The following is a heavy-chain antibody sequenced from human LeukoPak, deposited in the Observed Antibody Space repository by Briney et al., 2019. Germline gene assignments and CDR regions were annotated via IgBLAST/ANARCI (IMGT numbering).Heavy chain of an antibody. D-gene: IGHD2-2*02. V-gene: IGHV1-69*02. Sequence: ASVKVSCKASGGTFSSYTISWVRQAPGQGLEWMGRIIPILGIANCAQKFQGRVTITADKSTSTAYMELSSLRSEDTAVYYCAAEGDIVVVPAAISRYNWFDPWGQGTLVTVSS. CDR3: AAEGDIVVVPAAISRYNWFDP. CDR1: GGTFSSYT. CDR2: IIPILGIA. J-gene: IGHJ5*02.